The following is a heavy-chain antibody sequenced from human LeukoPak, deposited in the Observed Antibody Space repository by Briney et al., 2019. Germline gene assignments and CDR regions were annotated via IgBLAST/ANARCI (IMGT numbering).Heavy chain of an antibody. D-gene: IGHD3-22*01. V-gene: IGHV3-30-3*01. Sequence: PGGSLRLSFAASAFTFSNYALHSVRQAPGRGLEWMAAISNDGSKKYYADSVKGRFTISRDNSRNTLYLQMNSLRAEDTAVYFCGGHFDMSGHYPIDYWGQGTLVTVSS. CDR2: ISNDGSKK. CDR3: GGHFDMSGHYPIDY. CDR1: AFTFSNYA. J-gene: IGHJ4*02.